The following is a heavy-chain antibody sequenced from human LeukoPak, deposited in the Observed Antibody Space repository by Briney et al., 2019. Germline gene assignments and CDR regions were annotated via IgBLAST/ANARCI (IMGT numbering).Heavy chain of an antibody. CDR2: INSDGSSR. D-gene: IGHD6-13*01. CDR1: GFTFSNYW. V-gene: IGHV3-74*01. CDR3: ASASSHRIAAGGDY. J-gene: IGHJ4*02. Sequence: GGSLRLSCAASGFTFSNYWMHWVRQAPGKGLVWVSRINSDGSSRNYADSVKGRFTISRDNAKNALYLQMSSLRAEDTAVYYCASASSHRIAAGGDYWGQGTLVTVSS.